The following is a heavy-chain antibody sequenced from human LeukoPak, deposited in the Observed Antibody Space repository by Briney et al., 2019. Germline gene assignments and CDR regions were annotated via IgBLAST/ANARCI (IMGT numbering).Heavy chain of an antibody. CDR3: AKDTWSGYSYFDY. J-gene: IGHJ4*02. Sequence: GESLRLSCAASGFTFDDYTMHWVRQAPGKGLEWVSLISWDGGSTYYADSVKGRFTISRDNSKNSLYLQMNSLRTEDTALYYCAKDTWSGYSYFDYWGQGTLVTVSS. CDR1: GFTFDDYT. D-gene: IGHD3-3*01. V-gene: IGHV3-43*01. CDR2: ISWDGGST.